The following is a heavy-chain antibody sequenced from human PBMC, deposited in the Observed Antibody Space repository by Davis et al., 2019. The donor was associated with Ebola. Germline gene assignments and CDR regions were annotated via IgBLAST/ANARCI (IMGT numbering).Heavy chain of an antibody. Sequence: GESLKISCATSGFTFSSYGMHWVRQAPGKELEWVAVIWFDGSNDFHAESVKGRFAISRDNSKNTLYLQMDNVRAEDTAVYYCARDLTWFGDPEGMDVWGKGTTVTVSS. J-gene: IGHJ6*04. V-gene: IGHV3-33*01. CDR1: GFTFSSYG. D-gene: IGHD3-10*01. CDR3: ARDLTWFGDPEGMDV. CDR2: IWFDGSND.